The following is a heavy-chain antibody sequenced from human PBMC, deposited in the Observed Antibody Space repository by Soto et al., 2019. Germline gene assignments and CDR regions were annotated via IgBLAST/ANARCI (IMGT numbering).Heavy chain of an antibody. CDR3: ARARRAGYSSGWYPDYYYYMDV. CDR1: GFTFSNYD. D-gene: IGHD6-19*01. CDR2: IGTAGDT. V-gene: IGHV3-13*01. J-gene: IGHJ6*03. Sequence: PGGSLRLSCAASGFTFSNYDMHWVRQVTGKGLEWVSTIGTAGDTYYPGSVKGRFTISRENAKNSLYLQMNSLRAEDTAVYYCARARRAGYSSGWYPDYYYYMDVWGKGTTVTVSS.